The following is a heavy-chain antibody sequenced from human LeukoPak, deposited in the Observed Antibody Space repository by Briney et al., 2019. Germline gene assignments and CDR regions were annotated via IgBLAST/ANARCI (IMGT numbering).Heavy chain of an antibody. Sequence: PGGSLRLSCAASGSTFSDYYMSWIRQAPGKGLEWISYITGSGSSIYYADSVKGRFSISRDNAKDSLLLQMSSLRVEDTAVYYCARELDSIDYWGQGTLVTVSS. CDR1: GSTFSDYY. CDR3: ARELDSIDY. D-gene: IGHD2-15*01. CDR2: ITGSGSSI. V-gene: IGHV3-11*01. J-gene: IGHJ4*02.